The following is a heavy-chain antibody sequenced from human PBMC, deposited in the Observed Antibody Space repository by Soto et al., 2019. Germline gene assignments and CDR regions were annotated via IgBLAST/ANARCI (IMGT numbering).Heavy chain of an antibody. D-gene: IGHD5-18*01. Sequence: GGSLRLSCAASGFTVSSNYMSWVRQAPGKGLEWVSVIYSGGSTYYADSVKGRFTISRHNSKNTLYLQMNSLRAEDTAVYYCARDLVDTAMEGYYYYMDVWGKGTTVTVSS. J-gene: IGHJ6*03. V-gene: IGHV3-53*04. CDR3: ARDLVDTAMEGYYYYMDV. CDR2: IYSGGST. CDR1: GFTVSSNY.